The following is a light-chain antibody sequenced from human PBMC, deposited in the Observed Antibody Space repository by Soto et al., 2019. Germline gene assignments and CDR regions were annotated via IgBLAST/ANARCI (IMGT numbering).Light chain of an antibody. V-gene: IGKV3-20*01. CDR2: GAS. Sequence: EIVMTQSPATLSVSPGERATLSCRASQSISSNLAWYQQKPGQAPRLLIFGASSRATGIPDRFSGSGSGTDFTLTISRLEPEDFAVYYCQQYAGSSTFGQGTKVDIK. CDR1: QSISSN. CDR3: QQYAGSST. J-gene: IGKJ1*01.